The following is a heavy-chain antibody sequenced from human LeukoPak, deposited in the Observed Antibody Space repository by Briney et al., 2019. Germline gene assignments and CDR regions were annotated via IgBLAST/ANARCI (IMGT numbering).Heavy chain of an antibody. Sequence: SETLSLTCAVSGGSISSGGYSWSWIRQPPGKGLEWIGYIYYSGSTYYNPSLKSRVTISVDTSKNQFSLKLSSVTAADTAVYYCARDRGVTIYDYWGQGTLVTVSP. CDR2: IYYSGST. D-gene: IGHD4-17*01. CDR3: ARDRGVTIYDY. V-gene: IGHV4-30-4*07. J-gene: IGHJ4*02. CDR1: GGSISSGGYS.